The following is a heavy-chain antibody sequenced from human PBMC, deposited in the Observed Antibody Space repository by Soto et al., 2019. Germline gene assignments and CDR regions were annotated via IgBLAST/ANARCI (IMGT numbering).Heavy chain of an antibody. CDR2: IYTSGST. D-gene: IGHD6-19*01. J-gene: IGHJ3*02. Sequence: SETLSLTCTVSGGSISSYYWGWIRQPAGKGLEWIGRIYTSGSTNYNPSLKSRVTMSVDTSKNQFSLKLSSVTAADTAVYYCARGTIAVADAFDIWGQGTMVTVSS. CDR3: ARGTIAVADAFDI. V-gene: IGHV4-4*07. CDR1: GGSISSYY.